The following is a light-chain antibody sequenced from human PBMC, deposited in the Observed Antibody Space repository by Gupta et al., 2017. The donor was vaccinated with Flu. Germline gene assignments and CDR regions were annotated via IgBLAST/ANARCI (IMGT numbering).Light chain of an antibody. CDR1: QDIGSY. V-gene: IGKV1-27*01. CDR3: QKDNSAPQG. J-gene: IGKJ4*01. CDR2: AAS. Sequence: PSSLSASVGDRVTITCRASQDIGSYLAWYQQKAGQRPKLLIYAASSTQSGVPSRFSDSGFGTVFTLTISNLQPEDVATYYCQKDNSAPQGFGGGTKVEIK.